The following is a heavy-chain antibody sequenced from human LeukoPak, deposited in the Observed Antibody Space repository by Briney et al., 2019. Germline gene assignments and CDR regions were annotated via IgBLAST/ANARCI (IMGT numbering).Heavy chain of an antibody. CDR2: IKTDGSEK. Sequence: GGSLRLSCAASGLTISGHWMAWVRQAPGKGLQWVANIKTDGSEKYYVDSVKGRFTISRDNAKNSLYLQMNSLRAEDTAVYYCATYSSLNRREFQYWGQGTLLTVSS. D-gene: IGHD3-22*01. CDR3: ATYSSLNRREFQY. V-gene: IGHV3-7*01. J-gene: IGHJ1*01. CDR1: GLTISGHW.